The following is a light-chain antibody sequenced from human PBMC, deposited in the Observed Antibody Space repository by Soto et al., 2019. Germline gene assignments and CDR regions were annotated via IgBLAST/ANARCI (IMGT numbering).Light chain of an antibody. CDR1: GSDVGEYNY. CDR2: EVR. V-gene: IGLV2-14*01. Sequence: QSVLTQPASVSGSLGQSITISCTGTGSDVGEYNYVSWYQQHPDKAPKLMIYEVRNRPSGVSNRFSGSKSGNTAPLAIAGLQAEDEADYYCSPYTSTSTLYVFGTGTKVTVL. CDR3: SPYTSTSTLYV. J-gene: IGLJ1*01.